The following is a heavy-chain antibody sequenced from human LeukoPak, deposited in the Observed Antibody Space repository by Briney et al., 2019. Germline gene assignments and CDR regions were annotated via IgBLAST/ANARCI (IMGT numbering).Heavy chain of an antibody. CDR3: ARLGTDQYSSSWSAIDY. D-gene: IGHD6-13*01. CDR2: INPNSGGT. Sequence: GASVKVSCKASGYTFTGYYMHWVRQAPGQGLEWMGWINPNSGGTNYAQKFQDRVTMTRDTSITTAYMDMSRLRSDDTAVYYCARLGTDQYSSSWSAIDYWGQGTLVTVSS. J-gene: IGHJ4*02. V-gene: IGHV1-2*02. CDR1: GYTFTGYY.